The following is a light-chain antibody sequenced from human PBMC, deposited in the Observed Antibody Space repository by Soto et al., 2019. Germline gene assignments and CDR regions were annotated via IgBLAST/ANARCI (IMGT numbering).Light chain of an antibody. CDR3: SSYTSSSTLV. CDR1: SGDVGGYNY. Sequence: QSVLTQPASVTGSPGQSITISYTGTSGDVGGYNYVSWYQQHPGKAPKLMIYDVSNRPSGVSNRFSGSKSGNTASLTISGLQAEDEADYYCSSYTSSSTLVFGTGTKVTVL. CDR2: DVS. J-gene: IGLJ1*01. V-gene: IGLV2-14*01.